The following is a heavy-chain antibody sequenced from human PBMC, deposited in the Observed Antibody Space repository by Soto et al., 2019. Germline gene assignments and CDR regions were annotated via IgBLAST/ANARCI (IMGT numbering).Heavy chain of an antibody. V-gene: IGHV1-18*01. CDR3: ARDPVAGTYFDY. D-gene: IGHD6-19*01. J-gene: IGHJ4*02. Sequence: ASVKVSCKASGYTFTSYGISWVRQAPGQGLEWKGWINAYNGNTNYAQKLKGRVTMTTDTSTSTAYMELRSLRSDDTAVFYCARDPVAGTYFDYWGQGTLVTVSS. CDR1: GYTFTSYG. CDR2: INAYNGNT.